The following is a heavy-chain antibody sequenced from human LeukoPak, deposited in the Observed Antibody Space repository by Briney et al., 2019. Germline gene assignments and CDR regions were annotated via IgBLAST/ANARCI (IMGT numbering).Heavy chain of an antibody. V-gene: IGHV4-31*03. CDR3: ARVGFHSGSSD. D-gene: IGHD1-26*01. CDR2: IYYSGST. CDR1: GDSINSGGYF. J-gene: IGHJ4*02. Sequence: SQTLSLTCTVSGDSINSGGYFWSWIRQHPGKGLEWIGYIYYSGSTYYNPSLKSRVTISVDTSKNQFSLKLSSVTAADTAVYYCARVGFHSGSSDWGQGTLVTVSS.